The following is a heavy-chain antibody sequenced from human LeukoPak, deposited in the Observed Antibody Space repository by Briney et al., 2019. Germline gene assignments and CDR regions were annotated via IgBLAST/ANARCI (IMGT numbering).Heavy chain of an antibody. Sequence: SETLSLTCTVSGGSISSSSYYWSWIRQPPGKGLEWIGEINHSGSTNYNPSLKSRVTISVDTSKNQFSLKLSSVTAADTAVYYCARGRFRNGMDVWGQGTTVTVSS. CDR1: GGSISSSSYY. CDR3: ARGRFRNGMDV. CDR2: INHSGST. J-gene: IGHJ6*02. V-gene: IGHV4-39*07. D-gene: IGHD3-16*01.